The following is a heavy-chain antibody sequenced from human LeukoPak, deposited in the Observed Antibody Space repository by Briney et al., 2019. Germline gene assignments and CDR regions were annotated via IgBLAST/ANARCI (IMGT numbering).Heavy chain of an antibody. D-gene: IGHD5-18*01. Sequence: PSQTLSLTCAISGDSVSSKSAAWNWIRQSPSRGLEWLGRTYYRSRWYNDYAVSVKSRITINPDTSKSQFSLQLNSVTPEDTAMYYCARGYSYGYRQDFDYWGQGTLVTVSS. J-gene: IGHJ4*02. V-gene: IGHV6-1*01. CDR2: TYYRSRWYN. CDR1: GDSVSSKSAA. CDR3: ARGYSYGYRQDFDY.